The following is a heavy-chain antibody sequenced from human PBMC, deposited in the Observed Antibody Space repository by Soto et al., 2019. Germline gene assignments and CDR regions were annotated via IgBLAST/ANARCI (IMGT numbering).Heavy chain of an antibody. CDR2: IYYSGST. Sequence: ASETLSLTCPVSGGSIRSGGYYWSWIRQYPGKGLEWIGYIYYSGSTYYNPSLKSRVTISVDTSKNTLYLEANSLAAEDTAVYYCAKHPIFGVVTHYFAHWGQGTLVTVSS. CDR1: GGSIRSGGYY. CDR3: AKHPIFGVVTHYFAH. D-gene: IGHD3-3*01. V-gene: IGHV4-31*03. J-gene: IGHJ4*02.